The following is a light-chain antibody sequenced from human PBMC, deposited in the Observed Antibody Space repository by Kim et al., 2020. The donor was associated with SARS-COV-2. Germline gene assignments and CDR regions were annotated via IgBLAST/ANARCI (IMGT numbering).Light chain of an antibody. Sequence: QPVLTQSPSASASLGASVKLTCTLSSGHSNYAIAWHQQQPEKGPRYLMILNSDGSHSKGDGIPDRFSGSSSGAERYLTISSLQSEDEADYYCQTWDTGIRVFGGGTKLTVL. J-gene: IGLJ3*02. CDR3: QTWDTGIRV. CDR2: LNSDGSH. V-gene: IGLV4-69*02. CDR1: SGHSNYA.